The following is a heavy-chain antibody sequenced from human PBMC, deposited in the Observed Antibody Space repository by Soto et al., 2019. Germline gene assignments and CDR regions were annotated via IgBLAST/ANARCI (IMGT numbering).Heavy chain of an antibody. D-gene: IGHD6-19*01. V-gene: IGHV1-2*04. CDR3: ASGGSGWAPYGYYYYGMDV. CDR2: INPNSGGT. Sequence: GASAKVSCXESGYTFTGYYMYWVRHATGKGLEWMGWINPNSGGTNYAQKFQGWVTMTRDTSISTAYMELSRLRSDDTAVYYCASGGSGWAPYGYYYYGMDVWGQGTTVTVSS. J-gene: IGHJ6*02. CDR1: GYTFTGYY.